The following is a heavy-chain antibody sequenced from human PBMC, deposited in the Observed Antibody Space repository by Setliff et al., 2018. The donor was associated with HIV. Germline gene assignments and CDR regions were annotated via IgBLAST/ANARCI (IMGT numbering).Heavy chain of an antibody. V-gene: IGHV3-48*01. D-gene: IGHD3-3*01. J-gene: IGHJ6*03. Sequence: GGSLRLSCAASGFTFSSYSMNWVRQAPGKGLEWVSYISSSSSTIYYADSVKGRFTISRDNAKNSLYLQMNSLRAEDTAVYYCARDEALLQFLEWLPDDYYYYYYMDVWGKGTTVTVSS. CDR1: GFTFSSYS. CDR2: ISSSSSTI. CDR3: ARDEALLQFLEWLPDDYYYYYYMDV.